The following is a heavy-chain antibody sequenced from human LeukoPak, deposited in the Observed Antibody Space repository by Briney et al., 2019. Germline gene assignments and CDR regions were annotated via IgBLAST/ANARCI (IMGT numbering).Heavy chain of an antibody. D-gene: IGHD5-24*01. V-gene: IGHV4-59*08. J-gene: IGHJ4*02. CDR2: LYFSGST. Sequence: SETLSLTCTVSGDSISSYYWSWIRQPPGKGLEWIGYLYFSGSTSYNPSLKSRVTISVDTSKNQLSLKLSSVTAADTAVYYCATWGDGYNLYFNFWGQGTLVTVSS. CDR1: GDSISSYY. CDR3: ATWGDGYNLYFNF.